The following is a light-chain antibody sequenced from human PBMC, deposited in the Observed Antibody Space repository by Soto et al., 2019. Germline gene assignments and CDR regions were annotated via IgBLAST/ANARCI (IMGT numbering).Light chain of an antibody. J-gene: IGKJ1*01. CDR1: QSISSW. Sequence: DIQMTQSPSTLSASVGDRVTITCRASQSISSWLAWYQQKPGKAPRLLIYEASRLESGVPSRISGSGSGTEFTLTISSLQPDDFATYYCQYYNSYSGTFGQGTKVDIK. CDR3: QYYNSYSGT. CDR2: EAS. V-gene: IGKV1-5*03.